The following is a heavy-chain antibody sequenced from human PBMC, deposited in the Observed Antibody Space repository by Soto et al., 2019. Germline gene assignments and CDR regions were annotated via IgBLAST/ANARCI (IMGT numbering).Heavy chain of an antibody. CDR1: GFSLTTRGVG. V-gene: IGHV2-5*02. J-gene: IGHJ5*02. CDR2: IYWDDDK. D-gene: IGHD3-16*01. CDR3: AHIPTYYQYDWFDP. Sequence: QITLKESGPTLVKPTQTLTLTCTFSGFSLTTRGVGVGWIRQPPGKALECLALIYWDDDKRYSPSLQSRLSITKDTSKIQVVLTMTNVDPVDTATYYCAHIPTYYQYDWFDPWGQGTLVSVSS.